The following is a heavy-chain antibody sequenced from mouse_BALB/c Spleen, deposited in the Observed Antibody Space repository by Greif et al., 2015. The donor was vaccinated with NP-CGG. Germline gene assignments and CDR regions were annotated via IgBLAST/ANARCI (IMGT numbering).Heavy chain of an antibody. Sequence: VQLKDSGAELVKPGASVKLSCTASGFNIKDTYMHWVKQRPQQGLEWIGRIDPANGNTKYDPKFQGKATITADTSSXTAYLQLSSLTSEDTAVYYCARSFAWGFAYWGQGTLVTVSA. CDR3: ARSFAWGFAY. J-gene: IGHJ3*01. CDR1: GFNIKDTY. CDR2: IDPANGNT. V-gene: IGHV14-3*02.